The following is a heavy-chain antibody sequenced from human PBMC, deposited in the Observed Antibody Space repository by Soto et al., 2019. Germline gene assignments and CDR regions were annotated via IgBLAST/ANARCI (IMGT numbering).Heavy chain of an antibody. CDR3: AKGAARYFDY. D-gene: IGHD1-26*01. CDR1: GFTFSSYW. Sequence: GGSLRLSCAASGFTFSSYWMHWVRQAPGKGLVWVSRIKGDGSETNYADSVKGRFTISRDNAKKMLFLHMNGLRGEDTGTYYCAKGAARYFDYWGRGTLVTVSS. J-gene: IGHJ4*02. CDR2: IKGDGSET. V-gene: IGHV3-74*01.